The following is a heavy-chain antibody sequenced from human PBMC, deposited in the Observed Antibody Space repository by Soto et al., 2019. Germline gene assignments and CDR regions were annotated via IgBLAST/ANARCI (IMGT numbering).Heavy chain of an antibody. V-gene: IGHV4-34*01. CDR2: INHSGST. J-gene: IGHJ4*02. CDR3: ARDSPPGDETFDY. Sequence: QVQLQQWGAGLLKPSETLSLTCAVYGGSFSGYYWSWIRQPPGKGLEWIGEINHSGSTNYNPSLKSRGTISVHTSKHQFSLKLSAVTAADTAVYYCARDSPPGDETFDYWGQGTLVTVSS. CDR1: GGSFSGYY. D-gene: IGHD3-16*01.